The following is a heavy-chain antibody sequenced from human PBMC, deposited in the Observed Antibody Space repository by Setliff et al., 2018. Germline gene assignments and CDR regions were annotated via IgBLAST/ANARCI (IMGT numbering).Heavy chain of an antibody. CDR1: GGSFSNYY. CDR2: INHSGST. V-gene: IGHV4-34*01. CDR3: ARDNPILGATDY. D-gene: IGHD1-26*01. Sequence: SETLSLTCTVYGGSFSNYYWSWIRQPPGKGLEWIGEINHSGSTNYNPSLKGRVTISVDTSRNQFSLNLISVTAADTALYFCARDNPILGATDYWGQGALVTVSS. J-gene: IGHJ4*02.